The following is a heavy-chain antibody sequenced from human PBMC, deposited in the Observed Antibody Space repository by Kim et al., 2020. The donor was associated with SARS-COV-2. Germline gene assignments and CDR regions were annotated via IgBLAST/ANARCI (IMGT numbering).Heavy chain of an antibody. J-gene: IGHJ3*02. CDR3: ARVEGTYDAFDI. V-gene: IGHV4-59*01. Sequence: NYNPALKSRVTISVDTSKNQFSLKLSSVTAADTAVYYCARVEGTYDAFDIWGQGTMVTVSS. D-gene: IGHD1-1*01.